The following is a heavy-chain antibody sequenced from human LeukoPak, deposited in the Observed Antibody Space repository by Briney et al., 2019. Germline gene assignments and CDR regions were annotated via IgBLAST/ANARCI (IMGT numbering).Heavy chain of an antibody. V-gene: IGHV4-59*08. CDR2: IYYNGNT. CDR3: ARALYDSSGYYYMDYFDS. Sequence: SETLSLTCTVSGGSISSYYWNWIRQPPGKGLEWIGYIYYNGNTNYNPSLKSRVTISVDASKNQFSLKLSSVTAADTAVYYCARALYDSSGYYYMDYFDSWGQGTLVTVSS. J-gene: IGHJ4*02. D-gene: IGHD3-22*01. CDR1: GGSISSYY.